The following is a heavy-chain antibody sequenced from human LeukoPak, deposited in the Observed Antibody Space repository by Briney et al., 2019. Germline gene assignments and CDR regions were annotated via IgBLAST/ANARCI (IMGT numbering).Heavy chain of an antibody. CDR1: GFTFSSYG. Sequence: GGSLRLSCAASGFTFSSYGMHWVRQAPGKGLEWVAFIRYDGSNKYYADSVKGRFTISRDNSKNTLYLQMNSLRAEDTAVYYCARDLKIGAGKRERHCSSTSCYYYYMDVWGKGTTVTVSS. J-gene: IGHJ6*03. D-gene: IGHD2-2*01. V-gene: IGHV3-30*02. CDR2: IRYDGSNK. CDR3: ARDLKIGAGKRERHCSSTSCYYYYMDV.